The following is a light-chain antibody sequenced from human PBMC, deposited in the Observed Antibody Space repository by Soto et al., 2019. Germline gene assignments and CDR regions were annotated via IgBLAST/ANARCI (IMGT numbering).Light chain of an antibody. CDR2: DAS. Sequence: EIAMTQSPAPLSVSPGERATLSCRASQSVSSKLAWYQQKPGPAPRLIIYDASTRATGIPARFSGSGSGTEFTLTISSLQSEDVAVYYCQQFNNWPRTLGQGTKVDIK. J-gene: IGKJ1*01. CDR1: QSVSSK. V-gene: IGKV3-15*01. CDR3: QQFNNWPRT.